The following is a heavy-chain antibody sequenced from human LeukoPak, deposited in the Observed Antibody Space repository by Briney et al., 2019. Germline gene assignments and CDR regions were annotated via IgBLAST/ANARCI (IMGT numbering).Heavy chain of an antibody. CDR1: GFTFSSHS. CDR3: ARDRLHYGEYEKTFDY. D-gene: IGHD4-17*01. J-gene: IGHJ4*02. CDR2: ITFSSSII. V-gene: IGHV3-48*01. Sequence: GGSLRLSCAASGFTFSSHSMNWVRQAPGKGLEWVSYITFSSSIIYYADSVKGRFTISRDNAKKSLYLQMNSLRAEDTAVYYCARDRLHYGEYEKTFDYWGQGTLVSVSS.